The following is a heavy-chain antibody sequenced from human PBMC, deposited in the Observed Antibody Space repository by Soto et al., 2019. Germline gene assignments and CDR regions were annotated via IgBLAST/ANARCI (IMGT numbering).Heavy chain of an antibody. Sequence: SGPTLVNPTQTLTLTCTFSGFSLSTSGVGVGWIRQPPGKALEWLALIYWNDDKRYSPSLKSRLTITKDASKNQVVLTMTNMDPVDTATYYCVHIRTLGYSSSWLSGFDPWGQGTLVTVSS. D-gene: IGHD6-13*01. CDR2: IYWNDDK. CDR1: GFSLSTSGVG. CDR3: VHIRTLGYSSSWLSGFDP. V-gene: IGHV2-5*01. J-gene: IGHJ5*02.